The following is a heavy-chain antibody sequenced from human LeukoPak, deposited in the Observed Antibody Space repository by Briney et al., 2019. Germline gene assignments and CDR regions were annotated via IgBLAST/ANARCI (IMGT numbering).Heavy chain of an antibody. V-gene: IGHV3-20*04. Sequence: GGSLRLSCAASGFTFDDYGMSWVRQAPGKGLEWVSGINWNGGSTGYADSVKGRFTISRDNAKNSLYLQMNSLRAEDTAVYYCARDYTTVLQKTPQPIDYWGQGTLVTVSS. CDR2: INWNGGST. CDR3: ARDYTTVLQKTPQPIDY. CDR1: GFTFDDYG. D-gene: IGHD4-17*01. J-gene: IGHJ4*02.